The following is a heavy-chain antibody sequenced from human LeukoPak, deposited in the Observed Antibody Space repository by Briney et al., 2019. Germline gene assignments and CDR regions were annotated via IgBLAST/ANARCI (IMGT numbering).Heavy chain of an antibody. CDR2: ISSGGISS. CDR1: GFTFSSYA. CDR3: AKQTPYYYDSSDWASYYFDY. J-gene: IGHJ4*02. V-gene: IGHV3-23*01. D-gene: IGHD3-22*01. Sequence: PGGSLRLSCAASGFTFSSYAMTWVRQAPGKGLEWVSAISSGGISSYYADSVKGRFTISRDNSKNALSLQMNSLRAEDTAVYYCAKQTPYYYDSSDWASYYFDYWGQGTLVTVSS.